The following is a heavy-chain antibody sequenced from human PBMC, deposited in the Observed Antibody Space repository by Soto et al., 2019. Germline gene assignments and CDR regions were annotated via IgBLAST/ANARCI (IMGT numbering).Heavy chain of an antibody. CDR3: AHRGTPDYDILTGYFDY. V-gene: IGHV2-5*02. J-gene: IGHJ4*02. D-gene: IGHD3-9*01. CDR2: IYWDDDK. Sequence: SGPTLVNPTQTLTLTCTFSGFSLSTSGVGVGWIRQPPGKALEWLALIYWDDDKRYSPSLKSRLTITKDTSKNQVVLTMTNMDPVDTATYYCAHRGTPDYDILTGYFDYWGQGTLVTVSS. CDR1: GFSLSTSGVG.